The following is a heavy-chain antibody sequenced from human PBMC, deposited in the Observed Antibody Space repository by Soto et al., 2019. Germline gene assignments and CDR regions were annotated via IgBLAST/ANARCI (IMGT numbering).Heavy chain of an antibody. CDR3: ARRTTVNRLRKDNWFDS. Sequence: QLQLQESGPGLVKPSETLSLTCTVSGGYISSSNYYWGWLRQPPGKGLEWIATIYYSGSTYYNPSLESRVTISADTSKNQFPLNVRSVTAADTAVYYCARRTTVNRLRKDNWFDSWGQGTLVTVSA. D-gene: IGHD4-17*01. CDR2: IYYSGST. V-gene: IGHV4-39*01. CDR1: GGYISSSNYY. J-gene: IGHJ5*01.